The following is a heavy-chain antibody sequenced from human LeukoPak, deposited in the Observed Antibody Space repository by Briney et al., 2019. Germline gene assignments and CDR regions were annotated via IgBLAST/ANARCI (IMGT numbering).Heavy chain of an antibody. CDR3: ARVDWWFDIMTGWPAITNNGMDV. CDR2: IYFRGNT. D-gene: IGHD3-9*01. Sequence: SETLSLTCTVSGGSVRSGNYFWSWIRQSPGKGLEWVGYIYFRGNTKYSPALESRVTISEDPSKNQFSLRLTSLTAADTAVYYCARVDWWFDIMTGWPAITNNGMDVWGQGTTVIVSS. V-gene: IGHV4-61*01. CDR1: GGSVRSGNYF. J-gene: IGHJ6*02.